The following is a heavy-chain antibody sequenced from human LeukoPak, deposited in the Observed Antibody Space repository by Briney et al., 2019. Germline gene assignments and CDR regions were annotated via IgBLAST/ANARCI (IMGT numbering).Heavy chain of an antibody. J-gene: IGHJ5*02. CDR3: AREETGTTLNWFHP. D-gene: IGHD4-17*01. Sequence: GRSLRLSRPASEFTFSTYALHWVRPTPGKRLERMPIISLDGRNIYYADSVKRRFTISRDNSKNNLFLQMNSLRDEDTAVYYCAREETGTTLNWFHPWGQGTLVTVSS. CDR2: ISLDGRNI. V-gene: IGHV3-30*01. CDR1: EFTFSTYA.